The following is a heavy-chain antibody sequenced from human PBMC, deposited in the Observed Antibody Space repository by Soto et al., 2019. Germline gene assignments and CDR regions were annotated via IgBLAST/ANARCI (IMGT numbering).Heavy chain of an antibody. CDR3: AKGYFGYSSGWYPY. Sequence: GGSLRLSCAASGFTFDDYAMHWVRQAPGKGLEWVSGISWNSGSIGYADSVKGRFTISRDNAKNSLYLQMNSLRAEDTALYYCAKGYFGYSSGWYPYWGQGTLVTVSA. CDR1: GFTFDDYA. J-gene: IGHJ4*02. CDR2: ISWNSGSI. V-gene: IGHV3-9*01. D-gene: IGHD6-19*01.